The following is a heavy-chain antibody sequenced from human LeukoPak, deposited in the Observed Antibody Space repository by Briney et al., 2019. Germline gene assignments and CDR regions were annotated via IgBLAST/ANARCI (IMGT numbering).Heavy chain of an antibody. Sequence: EASVKVSCKASGYTFTGYYMHWVRQAPGQGLEWMGWINPNSGGTNYAQKFQGRVTMTRDTSISTAYMELSRMRSDDTDVYYCARVGRSSGWSFDYWGQGTLVTVSS. CDR2: INPNSGGT. V-gene: IGHV1-2*02. J-gene: IGHJ4*02. CDR3: ARVGRSSGWSFDY. D-gene: IGHD6-19*01. CDR1: GYTFTGYY.